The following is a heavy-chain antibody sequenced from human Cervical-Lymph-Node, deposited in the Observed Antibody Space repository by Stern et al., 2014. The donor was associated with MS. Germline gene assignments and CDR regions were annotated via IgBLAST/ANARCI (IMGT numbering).Heavy chain of an antibody. J-gene: IGHJ4*02. CDR1: CGSISSYY. CDR3: ARVSTSFDD. CDR2: IYYDGST. Sequence: QVQLVQSGPGVVKPSETLSLTCTVSCGSISSYYWSWIRQPPGKGLELIGYIYYDGSTNYNSSLKSRVTISLDTSKKQFSLKLDSVTAADTAVYFCARVSTSFDDWGQGTLVTVSS. D-gene: IGHD4-11*01. V-gene: IGHV4-59*01.